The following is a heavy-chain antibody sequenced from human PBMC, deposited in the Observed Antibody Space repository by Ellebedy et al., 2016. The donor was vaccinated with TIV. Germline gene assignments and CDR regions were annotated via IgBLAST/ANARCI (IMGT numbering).Heavy chain of an antibody. Sequence: GGSLRLSXAASGFTFSSYGMHWVRQAPGKGLEWVAVIWYDGSNKYYADSVKGRFTISRDNSKNTLYLQMNSLRAEDTAVYYCARGFVGYPIDYWGQGTLVTVSS. CDR3: ARGFVGYPIDY. J-gene: IGHJ4*02. CDR2: IWYDGSNK. CDR1: GFTFSSYG. V-gene: IGHV3-33*01. D-gene: IGHD3-3*01.